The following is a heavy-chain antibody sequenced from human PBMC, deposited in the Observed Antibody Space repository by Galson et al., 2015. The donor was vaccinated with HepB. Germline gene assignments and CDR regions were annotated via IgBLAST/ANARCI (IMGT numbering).Heavy chain of an antibody. CDR2: ISGSAGST. V-gene: IGHV3-23*01. Sequence: SLRLSCAASGFTFSSYAMSWVRQAPGKGLEWVSSISGSAGSTYYADSVKGRFTISRDNSKNTLYLQMNSLRAEDTAVYYCAKVEGFGVAAVGWFDYWGQGALVTVSS. CDR3: AKVEGFGVAAVGWFDY. J-gene: IGHJ4*02. CDR1: GFTFSSYA. D-gene: IGHD6-13*01.